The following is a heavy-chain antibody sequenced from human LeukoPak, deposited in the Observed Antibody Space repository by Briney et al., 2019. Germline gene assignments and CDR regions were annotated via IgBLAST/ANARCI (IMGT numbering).Heavy chain of an antibody. J-gene: IGHJ6*03. CDR3: ARAAAAAAGTSDYYYYYMDV. V-gene: IGHV1-2*02. D-gene: IGHD6-13*01. Sequence: ASVKVSCKASGYTFTGYYMHWVRQAPGQGLEWMGWINPNSGGTNYAQKFQGRVTMTRDTSISTAYMELSRLRSDDTAVYYCARAAAAAAGTSDYYYYYMDVWGKGTTVTVSS. CDR1: GYTFTGYY. CDR2: INPNSGGT.